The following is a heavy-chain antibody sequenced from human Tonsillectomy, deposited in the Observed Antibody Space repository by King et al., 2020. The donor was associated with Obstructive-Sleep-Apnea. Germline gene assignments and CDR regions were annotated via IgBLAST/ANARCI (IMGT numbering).Heavy chain of an antibody. V-gene: IGHV3-72*01. D-gene: IGHD1-26*01. CDR3: VRGGVGATGMLGVFDY. CDR1: GFTFSDHY. CDR2: TRNRANSYTT. Sequence: VQLVESGGGLVQPGGSLRLSCAASGFTFSDHYMDWVRQAPGKGLEWVVRTRNRANSYTTEYAAPVKGRLTISRDDSKNSLFLQMNSLKIEDTAVYYCVRGGVGATGMLGVFDYWGQGTLVTVSS. J-gene: IGHJ4*02.